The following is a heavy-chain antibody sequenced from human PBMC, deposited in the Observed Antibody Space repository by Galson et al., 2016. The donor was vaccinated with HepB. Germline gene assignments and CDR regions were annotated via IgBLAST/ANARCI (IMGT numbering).Heavy chain of an antibody. Sequence: LRLSCAASGFTFSSYAMTWVRQAPGKGLEWVSVISGSGDRRYYADSVKGRFIISRDNSKDTVYLQMNSLRVEDTAVYHCAKDLDIVVVPSAIDYWGQGTLVTVSS. CDR3: AKDLDIVVVPSAIDY. V-gene: IGHV3-23*01. CDR2: ISGSGDRR. D-gene: IGHD2-2*01. J-gene: IGHJ4*02. CDR1: GFTFSSYA.